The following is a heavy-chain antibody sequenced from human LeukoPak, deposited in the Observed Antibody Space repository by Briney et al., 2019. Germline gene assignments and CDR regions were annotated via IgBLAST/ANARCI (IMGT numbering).Heavy chain of an antibody. CDR2: INPNSGGT. CDR1: GFTFTDYF. D-gene: IGHD5/OR15-5a*01. V-gene: IGHV1-2*02. Sequence: ASVKVSCKASGFTFTDYFIHWVRQAPGQGLEWMGWINPNSGGTNYAQKFQGRVTMTRDTSISTAYMELSRLRSDDTAVYYCARERVSYNWFDPWGQGTLVTVSS. CDR3: ARERVSYNWFDP. J-gene: IGHJ5*02.